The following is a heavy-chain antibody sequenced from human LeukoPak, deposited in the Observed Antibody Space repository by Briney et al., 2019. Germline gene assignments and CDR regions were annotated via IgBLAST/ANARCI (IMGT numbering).Heavy chain of an antibody. V-gene: IGHV3-23*01. CDR3: AKLGCTGTICYANY. D-gene: IGHD2-2*01. J-gene: IGHJ4*02. Sequence: GGSLRFSCAASGFPCSDYAMIWVRQTPGKGLEWVSVISGGGDSVDVADSMKGRFTISRDNSQNTLYLQMYSLRAEDTALYYCAKLGCTGTICYANYWGQGALVTVSS. CDR2: ISGGGDSV. CDR1: GFPCSDYA.